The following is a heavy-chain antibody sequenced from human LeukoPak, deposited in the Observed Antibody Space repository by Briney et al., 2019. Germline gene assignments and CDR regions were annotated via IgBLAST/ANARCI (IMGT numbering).Heavy chain of an antibody. CDR3: ATLYGDYGNHYYMDV. V-gene: IGHV4-59*01. J-gene: IGHJ6*03. D-gene: IGHD4-17*01. CDR2: IFYTGSS. CDR1: GGSISNYY. Sequence: SETLSLTCTVSGGSISNYYWSWIRQPPGKGLEWIGYIFYTGSSKYNPSLKSRVSISIDTSKKQFALKLSSVTAADTAVSFCATLYGDYGNHYYMDVWGKGTTVTVSS.